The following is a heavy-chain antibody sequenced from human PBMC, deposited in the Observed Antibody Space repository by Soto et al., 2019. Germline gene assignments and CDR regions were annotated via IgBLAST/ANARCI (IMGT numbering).Heavy chain of an antibody. CDR1: GYSFTSYW. V-gene: IGHV5-51*01. CDR2: IYPGDSDT. J-gene: IGHJ6*03. CDR3: ARVYCSGGSCKPLYYYYYYMDV. Sequence: GEALKISCEGSGYSFTSYWIGWVRQMPGKGLEWMGIIYPGDSDTRYSPSFQGQVTISADKSISTAYLQWSSLKASDTAMYYCARVYCSGGSCKPLYYYYYYMDVWGKGTTVTVSS. D-gene: IGHD2-15*01.